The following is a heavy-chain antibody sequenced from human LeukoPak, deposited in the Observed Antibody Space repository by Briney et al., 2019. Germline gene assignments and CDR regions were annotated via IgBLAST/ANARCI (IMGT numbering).Heavy chain of an antibody. Sequence: SETLSLTCAVSGYSISSGYYWGWIRPPPGKGLEWIGSIYHSGSTYYNPSLKSRVTISVDASKNQFSLKLSSVTAADTAVYYCARLRYSYGYYFDYWGQGTLVTASS. D-gene: IGHD5-18*01. CDR1: GYSISSGYY. V-gene: IGHV4-38-2*01. CDR2: IYHSGST. CDR3: ARLRYSYGYYFDY. J-gene: IGHJ4*02.